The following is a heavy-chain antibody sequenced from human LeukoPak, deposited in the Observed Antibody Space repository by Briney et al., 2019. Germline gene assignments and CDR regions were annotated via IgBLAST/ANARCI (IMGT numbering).Heavy chain of an antibody. CDR3: ATLGDFVAFTS. Sequence: VASVKVSCMSSGYTFTSYGIRWVRQAPGQGLEWMWWISAYNGNTNHAQKLQGRVTMTTDTSTSTAYMELRSLRSDDTAVYYCATLGDFVAFTSWGQGTLVTVSS. CDR2: ISAYNGNT. V-gene: IGHV1-18*01. CDR1: GYTFTSYG. J-gene: IGHJ5*02. D-gene: IGHD1-26*01.